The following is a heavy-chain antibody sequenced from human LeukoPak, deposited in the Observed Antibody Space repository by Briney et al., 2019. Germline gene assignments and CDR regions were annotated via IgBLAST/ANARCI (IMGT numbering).Heavy chain of an antibody. CDR3: ARAYYGGDCFDY. J-gene: IGHJ4*02. CDR2: ISYDGSNK. D-gene: IGHD2-21*01. V-gene: IGHV3-30-3*01. Sequence: GGSLRLSCAASGFTFSSYAMHWVRQAPGKGLEWVAVISYDGSNKYYADSVKGRFTISRDNSKNTLYLQMNSLRAEDTAVYYCARAYYGGDCFDYWGQGTLVTVSS. CDR1: GFTFSSYA.